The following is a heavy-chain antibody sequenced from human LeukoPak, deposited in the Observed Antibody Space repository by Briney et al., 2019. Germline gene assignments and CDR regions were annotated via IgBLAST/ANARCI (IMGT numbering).Heavy chain of an antibody. D-gene: IGHD3-10*01. CDR1: GGSISSGDYY. Sequence: PSETLSLTCTVSGGSISSGDYYWSWIRQPPGKGLEWIGYIYYSGSTYYNPSLKSRVTISVDTSKNQFSLKLSSVTAADTAVYYCARAPYYYGSGIFDYWGQGTLVTVSS. CDR3: ARAPYYYGSGIFDY. J-gene: IGHJ4*02. CDR2: IYYSGST. V-gene: IGHV4-30-4*08.